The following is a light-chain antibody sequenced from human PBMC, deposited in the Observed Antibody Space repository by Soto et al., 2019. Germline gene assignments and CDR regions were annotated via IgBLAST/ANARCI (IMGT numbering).Light chain of an antibody. CDR1: SSDVGGYKH. CDR2: EVS. V-gene: IGLV2-14*01. CDR3: NSQRSSGTRV. Sequence: QSVLTQPASVSGSPGQSITISCTGTSSDVGGYKHVSWYQHHPGKAPKLMIYEVSNRPSGVSNRFSGSRSGYTASLTISGLQAEDEADYYCNSQRSSGTRVFGTGTKLTVL. J-gene: IGLJ1*01.